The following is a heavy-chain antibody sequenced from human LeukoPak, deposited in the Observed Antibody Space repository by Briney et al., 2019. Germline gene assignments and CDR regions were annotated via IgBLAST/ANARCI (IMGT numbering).Heavy chain of an antibody. CDR1: GGTFSSYA. D-gene: IGHD1-7*01. CDR2: IIPIFGTA. CDR3: ARQHPGTGGYYFDY. J-gene: IGHJ4*02. V-gene: IGHV1-69*05. Sequence: ASVKVSCKASGGTFSSYAISWVRQAPGQGLEWMGGIIPIFGTANYAQKFQGRVTITTDESTSTAYMELSSLRSEDTAVYYCARQHPGTGGYYFDYWGQGTLVTVSS.